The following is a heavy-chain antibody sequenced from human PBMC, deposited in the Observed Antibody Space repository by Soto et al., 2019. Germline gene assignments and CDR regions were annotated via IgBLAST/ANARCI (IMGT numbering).Heavy chain of an antibody. CDR2: IYYSGST. V-gene: IGHV4-30-4*01. Sequence: SETLSLTCTVSGGSISSGDYYWSWIRQPPGKGLEWIGYIYYSGSTYYNPSLKGRVTISVDTSKNQFSLKLSSVTAADTAVYYCARYQGELLPYYFDYWGQGTLVTVSS. CDR1: GGSISSGDYY. J-gene: IGHJ4*02. CDR3: ARYQGELLPYYFDY. D-gene: IGHD1-26*01.